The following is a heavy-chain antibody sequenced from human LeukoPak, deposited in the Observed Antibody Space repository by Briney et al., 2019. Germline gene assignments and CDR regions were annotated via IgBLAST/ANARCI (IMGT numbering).Heavy chain of an antibody. CDR3: AKAAGTLESGNSDWSLNWFDS. CDR2: VSTDDSAT. V-gene: IGHV3-74*01. Sequence: AGSLRLSCAVSGFTFSSHCLHWVRQVQGQGLVLVSRVSTDDSATTYADPAKDRFTISRDNDKNNLYLHKLSLIGDATPLDSCAKAAGTLESGNSDWSLNWFDSWGEGSLVTVSS. D-gene: IGHD3-9*01. CDR1: GFTFSSHC. J-gene: IGHJ5*01.